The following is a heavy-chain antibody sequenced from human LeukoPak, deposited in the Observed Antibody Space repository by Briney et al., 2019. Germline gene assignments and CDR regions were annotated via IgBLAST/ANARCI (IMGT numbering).Heavy chain of an antibody. V-gene: IGHV1-8*02. CDR2: MNPNSGNT. CDR3: ARGSGSGYYEEDY. J-gene: IGHJ4*02. Sequence: ASVKVSCKASGYTFTDYYMHWVRQAPGQGLEWMGWMNPNSGNTGYAQKFQGRVTMTRNTSISTAYMELSSLRSEDTAVYYCARGSGSGYYEEDYWGQGTLVTVSS. D-gene: IGHD3-22*01. CDR1: GYTFTDYY.